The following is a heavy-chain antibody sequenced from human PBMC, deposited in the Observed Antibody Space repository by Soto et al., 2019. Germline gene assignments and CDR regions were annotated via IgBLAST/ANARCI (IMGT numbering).Heavy chain of an antibody. J-gene: IGHJ6*03. V-gene: IGHV3-74*01. CDR2: INSDGSST. CDR3: ARGMGQWLAYYYYYMDV. Sequence: VQLVESGGGLVQPGGSLRLSCAASGFTFSSYWMHWVRQAPGKGLVWVSRINSDGSSTSYADSVKCRFTISRDNAKNTLYLQMNSLRAEDTAVYYCARGMGQWLAYYYYYMDVWGKGTTVTVSS. CDR1: GFTFSSYW. D-gene: IGHD6-19*01.